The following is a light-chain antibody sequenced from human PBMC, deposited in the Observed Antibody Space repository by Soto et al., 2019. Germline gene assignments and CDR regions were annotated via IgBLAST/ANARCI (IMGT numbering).Light chain of an antibody. CDR1: SSNIGAHYD. Sequence: QPVLTQPPSVSGAPGQWVTISCTGSSSNIGAHYDVHWYQHLPGTAPKVLIYGSTNRPSGVPDRFSGSKSGTSASLAITGLQAEDEADYYCQSYDRSLSGYVFGTGTKLTVL. J-gene: IGLJ1*01. V-gene: IGLV1-40*01. CDR3: QSYDRSLSGYV. CDR2: GST.